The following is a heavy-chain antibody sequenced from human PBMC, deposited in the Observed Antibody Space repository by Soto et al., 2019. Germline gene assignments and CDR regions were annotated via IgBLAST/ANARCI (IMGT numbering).Heavy chain of an antibody. J-gene: IGHJ6*02. CDR1: GFTFSSYS. CDR2: ISSSSSYI. D-gene: IGHD4-17*01. Sequence: PGGSLRLSCAASGFTFSSYSMNWVRQAPGKGLGWVSSISSSSSYIYYADSVKGRFTISRDNAKNSLYLQMNSLRAEDTAVYYCAKYDPNTMTTCFYQYYGMDVWGQGTTVTVS. V-gene: IGHV3-21*06. CDR3: AKYDPNTMTTCFYQYYGMDV.